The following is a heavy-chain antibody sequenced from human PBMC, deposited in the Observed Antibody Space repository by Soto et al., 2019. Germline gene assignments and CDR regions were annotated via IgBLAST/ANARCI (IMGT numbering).Heavy chain of an antibody. CDR3: ARSFMVPVEYFDY. D-gene: IGHD3-10*01. J-gene: IGHJ4*02. CDR2: VFYSGST. V-gene: IGHV4-59*11. CDR1: GASINTHY. Sequence: PSETLSLTCTVSGASINTHYWSWIRQSPGKGLEWIGQVFYSGSTNYNPSLKSRVTISIDTSTKQFSLKLTSVTAADTAVYYCARSFMVPVEYFDYWGQGTLVTVSS.